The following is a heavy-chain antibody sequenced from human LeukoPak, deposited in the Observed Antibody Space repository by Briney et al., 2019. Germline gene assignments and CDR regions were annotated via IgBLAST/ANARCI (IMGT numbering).Heavy chain of an antibody. J-gene: IGHJ4*02. CDR2: IYDSGST. Sequence: PSETLSLTCTVSGGSISSYYWSWIRQPPGKGLEWIGYIYDSGSTNYNPSLKSRVTISVDTSKNQFSLRLSSVTAADTAMYYCAKSGGYGLIDYWGQGTLVTVSS. D-gene: IGHD1-26*01. CDR3: AKSGGYGLIDY. V-gene: IGHV4-59*08. CDR1: GGSISSYY.